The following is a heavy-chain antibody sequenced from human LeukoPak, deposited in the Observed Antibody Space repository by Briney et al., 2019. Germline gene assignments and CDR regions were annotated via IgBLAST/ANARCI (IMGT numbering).Heavy chain of an antibody. Sequence: PSETLSLTCAVSGGSISSGGYSWSWIRQPPGKGLEWIGYIYYSGSTYYNPSLKSRVTISVDTSKNQFSLKLSSVTAADTAVYYCARTVDTAMVSDYWGQGTLVTVSS. CDR3: ARTVDTAMVSDY. J-gene: IGHJ4*02. CDR2: IYYSGST. D-gene: IGHD5-18*01. V-gene: IGHV4-30-4*01. CDR1: GGSISSGGYS.